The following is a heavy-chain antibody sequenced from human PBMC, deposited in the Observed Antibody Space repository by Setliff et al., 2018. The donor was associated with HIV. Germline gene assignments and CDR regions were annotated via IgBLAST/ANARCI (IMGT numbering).Heavy chain of an antibody. D-gene: IGHD1-26*01. CDR3: AKTSVGATGLYAFDI. V-gene: IGHV4-61*09. CDR1: GGSIGSGSHY. CDR2: IYTTGST. Sequence: SETLSLTCTVSGGSIGSGSHYWSWIRQPAGKGLEWIGHIYTTGSTNYNPSLKSRVTISADTSNNQLSLRLTSMTAADTAVYYCAKTSVGATGLYAFDIWGQGTMVT. J-gene: IGHJ3*02.